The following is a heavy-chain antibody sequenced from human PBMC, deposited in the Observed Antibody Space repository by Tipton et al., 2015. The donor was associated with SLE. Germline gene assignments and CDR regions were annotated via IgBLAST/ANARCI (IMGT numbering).Heavy chain of an antibody. D-gene: IGHD1-26*01. CDR2: IYFSGST. Sequence: TLSLTCTVSGGSIISSSHYWGWIRQPPGKGLEWIGRIYFSGSTHYNPSLESRVTISVDTSKSQFSLGLSSVTAADTAMYYCVRERKYVVRFRELVAPDLWGQGTAITVSS. CDR1: GGSIISSSHY. V-gene: IGHV4-39*07. J-gene: IGHJ3*01. CDR3: VRERKYVVRFRELVAPDL.